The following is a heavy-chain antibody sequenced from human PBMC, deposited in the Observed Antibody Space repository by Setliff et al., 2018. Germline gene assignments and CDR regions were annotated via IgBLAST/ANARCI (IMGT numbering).Heavy chain of an antibody. CDR1: GGSISSYY. CDR3: ARFLNPRDGYQNSPGFDF. J-gene: IGHJ4*02. V-gene: IGHV4-4*08. CDR2: IYASGST. Sequence: SETLSLTCTVSGGSISSYYWSWIRQPPGKGLEWIGYIYASGSTNYNPSLKSRVTISPDTSKNHFSLKVNSVTAADTAVYYCARFLNPRDGYQNSPGFDFWGQGTLVTVSS. D-gene: IGHD5-12*01.